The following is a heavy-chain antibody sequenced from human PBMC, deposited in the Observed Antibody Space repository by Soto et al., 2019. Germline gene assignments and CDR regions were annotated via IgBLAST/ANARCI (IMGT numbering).Heavy chain of an antibody. V-gene: IGHV3-9*01. CDR3: AKDRQWGGGFDYYGMDV. J-gene: IGHJ6*02. CDR1: GFTFDDYA. CDR2: ITWNSGRR. Sequence: EMQVVESGGGLVQPGRSLRLSCAASGFTFDDYAMHWVRQAPGKGLEWVSGITWNSGRRDYADSVKGRFTISRDNAKNSLYLQMNSLRAEDTALYYCAKDRQWGGGFDYYGMDVWGQGTTVTVSS. D-gene: IGHD1-26*01.